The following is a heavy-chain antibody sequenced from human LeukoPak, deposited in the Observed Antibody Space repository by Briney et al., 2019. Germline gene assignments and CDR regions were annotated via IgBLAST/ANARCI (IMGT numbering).Heavy chain of an antibody. Sequence: GGSLRLSCAASGFTFSSYGMHWVRQAPGKGLEWVAFIRYDGSNKYYADSVKGRFTISRDNSKNTLYLQMNSLRAEDTAVYYCAKDRVITIFGVVIKGLTDFDYWGQGTLVTVSS. D-gene: IGHD3-3*01. CDR2: IRYDGSNK. CDR3: AKDRVITIFGVVIKGLTDFDY. V-gene: IGHV3-30*02. CDR1: GFTFSSYG. J-gene: IGHJ4*02.